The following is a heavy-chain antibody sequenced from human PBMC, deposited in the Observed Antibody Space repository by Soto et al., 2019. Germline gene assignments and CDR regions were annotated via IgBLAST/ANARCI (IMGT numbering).Heavy chain of an antibody. J-gene: IGHJ5*02. V-gene: IGHV4-34*01. D-gene: IGHD3-16*01. CDR3: GRGPLFFYIGGGNRPTETGSAP. CDR2: INHSGST. Sequence: SETLSLTCAVYGGSFSGYYWSWIRQPPGKGLEWIGEINHSGSTNYNPSLKSRVTISVDTSKNQFSLKLSSVTAADTAVYYCGRGPLFFYIGGGNRPTETGSAPWAQRTLVPVSS. CDR1: GGSFSGYY.